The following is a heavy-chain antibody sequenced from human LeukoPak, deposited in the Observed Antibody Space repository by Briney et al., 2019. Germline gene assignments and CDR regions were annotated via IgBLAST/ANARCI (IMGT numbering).Heavy chain of an antibody. J-gene: IGHJ4*02. V-gene: IGHV4-39*01. CDR3: ARLGLEVPAAMAFDY. CDR2: IYYSGST. Sequence: SETLSPTCTVSGGSISSSSYYWGWIRQPPGKGLEWIGSIYYSGSTYYNPSLKSQVTISVDTSKNQFSLKLSSVTAADTAVYYCARLGLEVPAAMAFDYWGQGTLVTVSS. CDR1: GGSISSSSYY. D-gene: IGHD2-2*01.